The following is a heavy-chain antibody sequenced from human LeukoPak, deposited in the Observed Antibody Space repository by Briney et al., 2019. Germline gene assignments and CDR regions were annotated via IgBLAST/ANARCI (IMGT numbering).Heavy chain of an antibody. CDR2: IKQDGSEK. CDR3: ARAICSSPTCYSGGPFFDY. CDR1: GFTFSSYW. J-gene: IGHJ4*02. Sequence: PGGSLRLSCAASGFTFSSYWMSWVRQAPGKGLEWVANIKQDGSEKYYVDSVKGRFTISRDNAKNSLYLQMNSLRAEDTAVYYCARAICSSPTCYSGGPFFDYWGKEPRVPVPS. D-gene: IGHD2-2*02. V-gene: IGHV3-7*01.